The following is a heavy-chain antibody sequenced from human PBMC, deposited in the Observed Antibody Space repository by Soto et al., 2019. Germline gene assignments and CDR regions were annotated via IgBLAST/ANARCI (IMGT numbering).Heavy chain of an antibody. CDR2: INPSGGST. V-gene: IGHV1-46*01. CDR3: ARGAYTGYSGYDYKQYDY. Sequence: ASVKVSCKASGYTFTSYYMHWVRQAPGQGLEWMGIINPSGGSTSYAQKFQGRVTMTRDTSTSTVYMELSSLRSEDTAVYYCARGAYTGYSGYDYKQYDYWGQGTLVTV. J-gene: IGHJ4*02. CDR1: GYTFTSYY. D-gene: IGHD5-12*01.